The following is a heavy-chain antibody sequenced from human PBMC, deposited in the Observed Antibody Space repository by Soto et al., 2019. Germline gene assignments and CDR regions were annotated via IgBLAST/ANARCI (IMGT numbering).Heavy chain of an antibody. V-gene: IGHV3-66*01. CDR1: GFTVSSNS. J-gene: IGHJ4*02. CDR3: ARDNSCSGGSCHPFDY. Sequence: EVQLVESGGGLVQPGGSLRLSCAASGFTVSSNSMSWVRQAPGKGLEWVSVIYSGGSTYYADSVKGRFTISRDNSKNTLYLQMNSLRAEDTAVYYCARDNSCSGGSCHPFDYWGQGTLVTVSS. D-gene: IGHD2-15*01. CDR2: IYSGGST.